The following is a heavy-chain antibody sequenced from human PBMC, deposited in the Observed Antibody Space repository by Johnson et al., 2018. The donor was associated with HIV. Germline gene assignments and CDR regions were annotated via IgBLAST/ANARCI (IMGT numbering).Heavy chain of an antibody. CDR2: ISWNSGSI. V-gene: IGHV3-20*04. CDR1: GFTFDDYG. CDR3: ARDGESQQLPLGDAFDI. D-gene: IGHD6-13*01. Sequence: VQLVESGGGVVRPGGSLRLSCAASGFTFDDYGMSWVRQAPGKGLEWVSGISWNSGSIGYADSVKGRFTISRDNAKNSLYLQMNSLRAGDTAVYYCARDGESQQLPLGDAFDIWGQGTMVTVSS. J-gene: IGHJ3*02.